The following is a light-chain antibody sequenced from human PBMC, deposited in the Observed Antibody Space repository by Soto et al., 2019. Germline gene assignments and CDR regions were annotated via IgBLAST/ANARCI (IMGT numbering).Light chain of an antibody. CDR3: QQLNSYPLT. J-gene: IGKJ4*01. Sequence: DIQMTQSPSTLSASVGDRVTITCRASQSIDRWLAWYQQKPGKAPKVLIWDATTLHRGVPSRFSGSGSGTEFTLTISSLQPEDFATYYCQQLNSYPLTFGGGTKVDIK. CDR2: DAT. V-gene: IGKV1-5*01. CDR1: QSIDRW.